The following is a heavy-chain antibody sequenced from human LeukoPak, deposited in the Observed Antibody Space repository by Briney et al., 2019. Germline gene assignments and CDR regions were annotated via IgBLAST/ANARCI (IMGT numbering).Heavy chain of an antibody. CDR1: GGTFSSYA. CDR2: IIPIFGTA. CDR3: ARETGYDILTGYYPPPYNWFDP. V-gene: IGHV1-69*05. J-gene: IGHJ5*02. D-gene: IGHD3-9*01. Sequence: SVKVSCKASGGTFSSYAISWVRQAPGQGLEWMGGIIPIFGTANYAQKFQGRVTITTDESTSTAYMELSSLRSEDTAVYYCARETGYDILTGYYPPPYNWFDPWGQGTLVTVSS.